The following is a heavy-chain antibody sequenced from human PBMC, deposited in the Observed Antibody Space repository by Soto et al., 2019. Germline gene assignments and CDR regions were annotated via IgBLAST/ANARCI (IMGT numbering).Heavy chain of an antibody. CDR1: GFTFDDYA. V-gene: IGHV3-9*01. CDR3: AKDISEYSSALAPYFDY. D-gene: IGHD6-6*01. Sequence: GGSLRLSCAASGFTFDDYAMHWVRQAPGKGLEWVSGISWNSGSIGYADSVKGRFTISRDNAKNSLYLQMNSLRAEDTALHYCAKDISEYSSALAPYFDYWGQGTLVTVSS. J-gene: IGHJ4*02. CDR2: ISWNSGSI.